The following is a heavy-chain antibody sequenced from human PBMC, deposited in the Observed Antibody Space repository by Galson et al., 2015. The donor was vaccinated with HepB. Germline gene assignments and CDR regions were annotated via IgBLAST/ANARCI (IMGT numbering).Heavy chain of an antibody. Sequence: SLRLSCAASGFTFSSYWMSWVRQAPGKGLEWVANIKQDGSEKYYVDSVEGRFTISRDNAKNSLYLQMNSLRAEDTAVYYCARDTPWTVTAFFDYWGQGTLVTVSS. CDR1: GFTFSSYW. J-gene: IGHJ4*02. D-gene: IGHD2-21*02. CDR2: IKQDGSEK. CDR3: ARDTPWTVTAFFDY. V-gene: IGHV3-7*01.